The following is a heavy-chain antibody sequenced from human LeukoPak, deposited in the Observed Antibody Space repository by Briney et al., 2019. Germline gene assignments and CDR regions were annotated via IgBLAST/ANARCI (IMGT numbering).Heavy chain of an antibody. CDR2: ISKDGSDK. D-gene: IGHD6-19*01. CDR3: ARDEKVAGTVDY. Sequence: PGGSLRLSCAAYGFTFTSYALDSVRQAPGKGLEWVAVISKDGSDKYYADSVRGRFTISRDSSKNTLYPQMNSLRIEDTAVYYCARDEKVAGTVDYWGQGSLVTVSS. V-gene: IGHV3-30-3*01. CDR1: GFTFTSYA. J-gene: IGHJ4*02.